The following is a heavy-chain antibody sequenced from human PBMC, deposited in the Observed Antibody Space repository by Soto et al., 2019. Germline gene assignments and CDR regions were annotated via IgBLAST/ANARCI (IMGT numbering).Heavy chain of an antibody. J-gene: IGHJ4*02. CDR1: GFTFSSYW. Sequence: PGGSLRLSCAASGFTFSSYWMSWVRQAPGKGLEGVANINRGGSAKYCVDSVKGRFTISRDNAPNLVYLQMNSLRVEDTAIYYCAHLKVVGAAVFDYWGQGTLVTVSS. CDR2: INRGGSAK. D-gene: IGHD1-26*01. V-gene: IGHV3-7*03. CDR3: AHLKVVGAAVFDY.